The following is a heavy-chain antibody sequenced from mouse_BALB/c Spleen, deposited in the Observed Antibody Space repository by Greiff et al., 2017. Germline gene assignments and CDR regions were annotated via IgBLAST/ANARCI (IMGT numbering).Heavy chain of an antibody. CDR2: ISHSGRT. CDR3: ASYGSSYYAMDY. CDR1: GDSITRGY. J-gene: IGHJ4*01. Sequence: EVKLQESGPSLVKPSQTLSLTCSVTGDSITRGYWNWIRKLPGNKLEYMGHISHSGRTYYYPSLKSRISIPHDTSKNQYYLQLNSVTTEDTATYYCASYGSSYYAMDYWGQGTSVTVSS. D-gene: IGHD1-1*01. V-gene: IGHV3-8*02.